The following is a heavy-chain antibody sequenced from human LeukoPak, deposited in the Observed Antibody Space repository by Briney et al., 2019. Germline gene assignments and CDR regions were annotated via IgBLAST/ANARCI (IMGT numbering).Heavy chain of an antibody. Sequence: PGGSLRLSCAASGFTFSSYAMSWVRQAPGKGLEWVSAISGSGGSTYYADSVKGRFTISRDNSKNTLYLQMNSLRAEDTAVYYCAKDRYDRRGVYYFDYWGQGTLVTVSS. CDR3: AKDRYDRRGVYYFDY. CDR1: GFTFSSYA. J-gene: IGHJ4*02. V-gene: IGHV3-23*01. CDR2: ISGSGGST. D-gene: IGHD3-10*01.